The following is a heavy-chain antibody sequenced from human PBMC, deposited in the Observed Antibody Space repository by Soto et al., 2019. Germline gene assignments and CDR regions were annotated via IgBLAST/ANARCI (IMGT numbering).Heavy chain of an antibody. CDR2: INHSGST. CDR1: GGSFSGYY. Sequence: SETLSLTCAVYGGSFSGYYWSWIRQPPGKGLEWIGEINHSGSTNYNPSLKSRVTISVDTSKNQFSLKLSSVTAADTAVYYCARGTPNYYGSGSYYKRGYYYGMDVWGQGTTVTVSS. D-gene: IGHD3-10*01. CDR3: ARGTPNYYGSGSYYKRGYYYGMDV. V-gene: IGHV4-34*01. J-gene: IGHJ6*02.